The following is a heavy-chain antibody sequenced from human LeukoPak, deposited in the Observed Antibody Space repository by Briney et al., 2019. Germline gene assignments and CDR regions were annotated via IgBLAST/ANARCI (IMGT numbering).Heavy chain of an antibody. Sequence: SVKVSCEASGGTFSSYAISWVRQAPGQGLEWMGRIIPIFGIANYAQKFQGRVTITADKSTSTAYMELSSLRSEDTAVYYCARDPEIYGDYVYFDYWGQGTLVTVSS. CDR3: ARDPEIYGDYVYFDY. V-gene: IGHV1-69*04. CDR2: IIPIFGIA. CDR1: GGTFSSYA. D-gene: IGHD4-17*01. J-gene: IGHJ4*02.